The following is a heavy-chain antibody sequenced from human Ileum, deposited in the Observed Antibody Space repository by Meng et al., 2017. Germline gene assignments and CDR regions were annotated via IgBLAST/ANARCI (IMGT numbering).Heavy chain of an antibody. D-gene: IGHD5-12*01. Sequence: GESLKISCEGSGYSFSSYWIAWVRQMSGKGLEWMAIIYPGNSDTRYSPSFQGQVTISADKSINTAFLQWSSLKASDTAMYYCARLQMGSGYDKYSDYWGQGTLVTV. CDR2: IYPGNSDT. J-gene: IGHJ4*02. V-gene: IGHV5-51*01. CDR1: GYSFSSYW. CDR3: ARLQMGSGYDKYSDY.